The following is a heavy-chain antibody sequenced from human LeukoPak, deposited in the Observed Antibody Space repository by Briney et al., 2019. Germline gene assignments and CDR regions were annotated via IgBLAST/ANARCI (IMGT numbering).Heavy chain of an antibody. V-gene: IGHV1-69*13. CDR3: ARAPGRITIFGVVNPGAFGGVIVPDY. CDR1: GGTFSSYA. CDR2: IIPIFGTA. J-gene: IGHJ4*02. Sequence: SVKVSCKASGGTFSSYAISWVRQAPGQGLEWMGGIIPIFGTANYAQKFQGGVTITADESTSTAYMELRSLRSDDTAVYYCARAPGRITIFGVVNPGAFGGVIVPDYWGQGTLVTVSS. D-gene: IGHD3-3*01.